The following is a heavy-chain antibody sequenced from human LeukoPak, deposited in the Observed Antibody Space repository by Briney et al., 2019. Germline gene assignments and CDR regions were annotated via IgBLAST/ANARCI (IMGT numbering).Heavy chain of an antibody. V-gene: IGHV1-69*04. CDR1: GGTFSSYA. CDR2: IIPILGIA. CDR3: ARGRRNFVGTYYFDY. D-gene: IGHD2-21*01. J-gene: IGHJ4*02. Sequence: ASVKVSCKASGGTFSSYAISWVRQAPGQGLEWMGRIIPILGIANYAQKFQGRVTITADKSTSTAYMELSSLRSEDTAVYYCARGRRNFVGTYYFDYWGQGTLVTVSS.